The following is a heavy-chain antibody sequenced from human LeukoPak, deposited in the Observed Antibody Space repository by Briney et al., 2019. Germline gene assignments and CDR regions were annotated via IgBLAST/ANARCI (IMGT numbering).Heavy chain of an antibody. V-gene: IGHV3-30-3*01. D-gene: IGHD6-6*01. CDR3: ARDLVRGWTMGMDV. CDR1: GFTFSSYA. J-gene: IGHJ6*02. Sequence: GRSLRLSCAASGFTFSSYAMHWVRQAPGKGLEWVAVISYDGSNKYYADSVKGRFTISRDNSKNTLYLQMNSLRAEDTAVYYCARDLVRGWTMGMDVWGQGTTVTVSS. CDR2: ISYDGSNK.